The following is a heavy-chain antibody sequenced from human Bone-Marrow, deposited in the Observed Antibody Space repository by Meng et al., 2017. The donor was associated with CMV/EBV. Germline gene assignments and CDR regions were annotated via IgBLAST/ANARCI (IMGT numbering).Heavy chain of an antibody. J-gene: IGHJ6*02. CDR2: ISYDGSNK. Sequence: SLKISCAASGFTFSSYAMHWVRQAPGKGLEWVAVISYDGSNKYYADSVKGRFTISRDNSKNTLYLQMNSLRAEDTAVYYCAREYYDFWSGWKRNYYYYGMDVWGQGTTVTVSS. CDR1: GFTFSSYA. CDR3: AREYYDFWSGWKRNYYYYGMDV. D-gene: IGHD3-3*01. V-gene: IGHV3-30-3*01.